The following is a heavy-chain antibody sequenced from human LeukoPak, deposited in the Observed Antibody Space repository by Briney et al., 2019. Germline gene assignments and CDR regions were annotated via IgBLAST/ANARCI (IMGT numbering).Heavy chain of an antibody. CDR1: GFTFSSYG. V-gene: IGHV3-30*18. CDR2: ISYDGSNK. Sequence: GGSLRLSCAASGFTFSSYGMHWVRQAPGKGLEWVAVISYDGSNKYYADSVKGRFTISRDNSKNTLYLQMNSLRAEDTAVYYCAKEHIVGATIFDYWGQGTLVTVSS. J-gene: IGHJ4*02. D-gene: IGHD1-26*01. CDR3: AKEHIVGATIFDY.